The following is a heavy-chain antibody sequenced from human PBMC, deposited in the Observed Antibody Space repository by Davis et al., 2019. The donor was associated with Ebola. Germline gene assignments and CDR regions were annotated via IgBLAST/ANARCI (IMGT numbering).Heavy chain of an antibody. D-gene: IGHD6-13*01. CDR1: GFTFSSYG. Sequence: GESLKISCAASGFTFSSYGMHWVRQASGKGLEWVGRIRSKANSYATAYAASVKGRFTISRDDSKNTAYLQMNSLKTEDTAVYYCTSTHSSSVDYWGQGTLVTVSS. J-gene: IGHJ4*02. CDR3: TSTHSSSVDY. CDR2: IRSKANSYAT. V-gene: IGHV3-73*01.